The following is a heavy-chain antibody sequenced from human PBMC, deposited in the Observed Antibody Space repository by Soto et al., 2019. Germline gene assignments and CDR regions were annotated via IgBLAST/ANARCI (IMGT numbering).Heavy chain of an antibody. Sequence: PGGSLRLSCAASGFTFSSYAMSWVRQAPGKGLEWVSAISGSGGSTYYADSVKGRFTISRDNSKNTLYLQMNSLRAEDTAVYYCAKNTPLQPRGSIAVAGDAFDIWGQGTMVTVSS. CDR2: ISGSGGST. D-gene: IGHD6-19*01. CDR1: GFTFSSYA. V-gene: IGHV3-23*01. J-gene: IGHJ3*02. CDR3: AKNTPLQPRGSIAVAGDAFDI.